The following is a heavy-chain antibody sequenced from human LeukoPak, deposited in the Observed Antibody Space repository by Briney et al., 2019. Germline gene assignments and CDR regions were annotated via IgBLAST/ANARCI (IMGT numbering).Heavy chain of an antibody. Sequence: GGSLRLSCAASGFTFTTYSMNWVRQAPGKGLEWISYISSGSIIYYADSVKGRFTISRDNAKNSLYLQMNSLRAEDTAVYYCARGVVAFDYWGQGTLVTVSS. CDR2: ISSGSII. CDR1: GFTFTTYS. D-gene: IGHD2-15*01. CDR3: ARGVVAFDY. V-gene: IGHV3-48*04. J-gene: IGHJ4*02.